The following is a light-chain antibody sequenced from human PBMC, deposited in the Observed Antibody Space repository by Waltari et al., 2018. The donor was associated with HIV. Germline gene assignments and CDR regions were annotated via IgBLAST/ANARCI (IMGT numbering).Light chain of an antibody. J-gene: IGLJ1*01. Sequence: QSVLTQPPSVSGAPGQRVTISCTGSSSNIGPGSDVHCYQQLPQRAPKLLIYDNTKQPSGVTDRFSGSKSGTSAALAITGLQAVDETDYYCQTYDTSLSASVYGTGTKVTVL. CDR3: QTYDTSLSASV. CDR2: DNT. V-gene: IGLV1-40*01. CDR1: SSNIGPGSD.